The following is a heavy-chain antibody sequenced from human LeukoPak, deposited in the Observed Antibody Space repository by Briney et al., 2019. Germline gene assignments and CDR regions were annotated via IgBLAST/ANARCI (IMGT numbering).Heavy chain of an antibody. Sequence: SETLSLTCAVYGGSFSGYYWSWIRQPPGKGLEWIGEINHSGSTNYNPSLKSRVTISVDTSKNQFSLKLSSVTAADTAVYYCAGGRGIVVVPAAKGWFDPWGQGTLVTVSS. CDR1: GGSFSGYY. V-gene: IGHV4-34*01. J-gene: IGHJ5*02. CDR2: INHSGST. CDR3: AGGRGIVVVPAAKGWFDP. D-gene: IGHD2-2*01.